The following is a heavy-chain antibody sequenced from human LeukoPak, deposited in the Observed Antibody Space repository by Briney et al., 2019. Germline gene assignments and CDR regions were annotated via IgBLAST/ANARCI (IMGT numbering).Heavy chain of an antibody. CDR2: ITSGGRT. CDR1: GFTFSSHG. V-gene: IGHV3-23*01. D-gene: IGHD2-15*01. J-gene: IGHJ4*02. CDR3: AKSGLNRFDY. Sequence: GGTLRLSCVASGFTFSSHGMNWVRQAPGKGLEWVSGITSGGRTYYADSVKGRFAISRDNSKNTMYLQVNSLRAEDTAVYYCAKSGLNRFDYWGQGTLVTVSS.